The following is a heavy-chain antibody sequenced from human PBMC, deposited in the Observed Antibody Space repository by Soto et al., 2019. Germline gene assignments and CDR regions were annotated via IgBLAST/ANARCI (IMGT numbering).Heavy chain of an antibody. J-gene: IGHJ6*02. Sequence: QVQLVQSGAEEKKPGASVKVSCKASGYTFTSYAMHWVRQAPGQRLEWMGWINAGNGNTKYSQKFQGRVTITRDTXAXTXXMELSSLRSEDTAVYYCAGDIVLVPAPIARGPGHVWGQGTTVTFSS. CDR2: INAGNGNT. CDR1: GYTFTSYA. V-gene: IGHV1-3*05. CDR3: AGDIVLVPAPIARGPGHV. D-gene: IGHD2-2*01.